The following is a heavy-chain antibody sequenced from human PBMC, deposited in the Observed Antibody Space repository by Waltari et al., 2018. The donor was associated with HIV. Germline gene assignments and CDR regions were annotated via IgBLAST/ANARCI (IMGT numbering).Heavy chain of an antibody. CDR1: GGSISSSSYY. V-gene: IGHV4-39*01. Sequence: QLQLQESGPGLVKPSETLSLTCTVSGGSISSSSYYWGWTGQPPGKGLEWIGSIYYSGSTYYNPSLKSRVTISVDTSKNQFSLKLSSVTAADTAVYYCARSGHIVVVTAVNWFDPWGQGTLVTVSS. CDR2: IYYSGST. J-gene: IGHJ5*02. D-gene: IGHD2-21*02. CDR3: ARSGHIVVVTAVNWFDP.